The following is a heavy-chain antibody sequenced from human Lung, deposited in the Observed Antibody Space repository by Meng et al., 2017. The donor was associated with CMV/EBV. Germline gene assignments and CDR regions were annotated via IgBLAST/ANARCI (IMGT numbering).Heavy chain of an antibody. J-gene: IGHJ5*02. V-gene: IGHV3-23*03. CDR1: GFTFGTYG. CDR3: AKNPVDYADP. Sequence: LSLTCAASGFTFGTYGMSWVRQAPGKGLEWVAVIYLGDRSTWYGDFVKGRFSIYTDDSKSTVYLQMNSLRAEDTALYYCAKNPVDYADPWGQGTLVTVSS. CDR2: IYLGDRST. D-gene: IGHD4-17*01.